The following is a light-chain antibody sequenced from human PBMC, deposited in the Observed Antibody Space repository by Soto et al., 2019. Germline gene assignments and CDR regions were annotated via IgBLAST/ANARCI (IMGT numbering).Light chain of an antibody. V-gene: IGKV1D-16*01. CDR1: QHISTW. J-gene: IGKJ4*01. CDR2: GAS. CDR3: QHYDSYPLT. Sequence: MTQSPSSLSASVGDRVTITCRASQHISTWLTWYQQKPEKAPKSLIYGASSLQSGVPSRFSGSGSGTEFTLTISSLQPEDSAIYYCQHYDSYPLTFGGGTKVEIK.